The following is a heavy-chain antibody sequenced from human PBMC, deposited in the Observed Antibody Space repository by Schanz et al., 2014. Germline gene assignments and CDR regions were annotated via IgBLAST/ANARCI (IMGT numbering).Heavy chain of an antibody. D-gene: IGHD3-16*01. CDR1: GYTFTDYP. CDR2: INAANGNT. Sequence: QVQLVQSGAEVKKPGASVKVSCKTSGYTFTDYPINWVRQAPGRRLEWMGWINAANGNTRYSQKFQGRVTITRDTSASTAYMELSSLRSDDTAHYYCVRVPSRDVSFDLWGQGTLVTVSS. V-gene: IGHV1-3*01. CDR3: VRVPSRDVSFDL. J-gene: IGHJ5*02.